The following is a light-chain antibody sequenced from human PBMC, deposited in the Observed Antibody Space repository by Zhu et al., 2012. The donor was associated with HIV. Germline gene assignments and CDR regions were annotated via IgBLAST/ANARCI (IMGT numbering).Light chain of an antibody. Sequence: EIVLTQSPGTLSLSPGERVTLSCRASQSVSGNDVAWYQQNPGQAPGLLIYGASRRATGIPDRFSGSGSGTDFTLTISRLEPEDFAVYYCQQYGNSPLTFGGGTKVKIK. J-gene: IGKJ4*01. V-gene: IGKV3-20*01. CDR2: GAS. CDR1: QSVSGND. CDR3: QQYGNSPLT.